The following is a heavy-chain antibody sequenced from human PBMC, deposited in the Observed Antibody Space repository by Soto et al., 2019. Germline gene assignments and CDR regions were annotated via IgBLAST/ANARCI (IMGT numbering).Heavy chain of an antibody. CDR3: ATFNRFVAGYGYFDY. CDR1: GYTFTSYY. D-gene: IGHD6-19*01. CDR2: INPSGGST. V-gene: IGHV1-46*01. J-gene: IGHJ4*02. Sequence: GASVKVSCKASGYTFTSYYMHWVRQAPGQGLEWMGIINPSGGSTSYAQKFRGRVTMTEDTSTDTAYMELSSLRSEDTAVYYCATFNRFVAGYGYFDYWGQGTLVNVS.